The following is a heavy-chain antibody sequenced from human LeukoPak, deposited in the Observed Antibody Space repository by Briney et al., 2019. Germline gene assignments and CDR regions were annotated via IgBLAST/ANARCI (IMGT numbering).Heavy chain of an antibody. Sequence: PSETLSLTCTVSGGSISSYYWSWIRQPPGKGLEWIGYIYTSGSTNYNPSLKSRVTISVDTSKNQFSLKLSSVTAADTAVYYCARLAAYYYYMDVWGKGTMVTVSS. D-gene: IGHD6-13*01. CDR3: ARLAAYYYYMDV. J-gene: IGHJ6*03. CDR1: GGSISSYY. V-gene: IGHV4-4*09. CDR2: IYTSGST.